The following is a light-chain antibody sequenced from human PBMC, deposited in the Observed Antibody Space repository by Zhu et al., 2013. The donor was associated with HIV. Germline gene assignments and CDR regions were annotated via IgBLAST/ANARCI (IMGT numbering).Light chain of an antibody. J-gene: IGKJ4*01. V-gene: IGKV1-5*03. CDR1: QTISTW. CDR3: QQYSDYSVT. Sequence: DIQMTQSPSTLSASVGDRVTLTCRASQTISTWLAWYQQKPGKAPKLLISKASNLESGVPSRFSASGSGTQFTLTITGLQPDDFATYYCQQYSDYSVTFGGGTNGGDXT. CDR2: KAS.